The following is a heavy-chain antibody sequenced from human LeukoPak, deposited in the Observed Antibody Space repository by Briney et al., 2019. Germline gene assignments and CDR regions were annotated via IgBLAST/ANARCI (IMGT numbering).Heavy chain of an antibody. Sequence: GGSLRLSCAASGFTFDDYAMHWVRQAPGKGLEWVSGISWNSGSIGYADSVKGRFTISRDNAKNSLHLQMNSLRAEDTALYYCAKDTRDILTGYYNTAFDYWGQGTLVTVSS. J-gene: IGHJ4*02. CDR2: ISWNSGSI. CDR1: GFTFDDYA. CDR3: AKDTRDILTGYYNTAFDY. V-gene: IGHV3-9*01. D-gene: IGHD3-9*01.